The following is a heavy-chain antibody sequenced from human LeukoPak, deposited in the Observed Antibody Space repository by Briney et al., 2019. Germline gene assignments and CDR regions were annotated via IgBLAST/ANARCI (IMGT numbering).Heavy chain of an antibody. CDR2: IIPILSIA. CDR3: ATLGAPLWFGDWNGMDV. V-gene: IGHV1-69*04. CDR1: GGTFSSYA. J-gene: IGHJ6*02. Sequence: GSSVKVSCKASGGTFSSYAISWVRQAPGQGLEWMGRIIPILSIANYAQKFQGRVTITADKSTSTAYMELSSLRSEDTAVYYCATLGAPLWFGDWNGMDVWGQGTTVTVSS. D-gene: IGHD3-10*01.